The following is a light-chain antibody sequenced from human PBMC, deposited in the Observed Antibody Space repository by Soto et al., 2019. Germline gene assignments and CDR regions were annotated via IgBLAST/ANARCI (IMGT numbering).Light chain of an antibody. Sequence: DIPMTQSPSTLSASVGDRVTITCRASQMIYTWLAWYQQKPGKAPKLLVYEASSLDVGVPSRFSGSGSGTEFTLTISSLQPDDFATYYCQQYNTFWTFGQGTKVDMK. J-gene: IGKJ1*01. V-gene: IGKV1-5*03. CDR1: QMIYTW. CDR2: EAS. CDR3: QQYNTFWT.